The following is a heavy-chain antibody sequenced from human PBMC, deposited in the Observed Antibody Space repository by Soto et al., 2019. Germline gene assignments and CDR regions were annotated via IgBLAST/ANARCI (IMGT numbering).Heavy chain of an antibody. D-gene: IGHD3-22*01. J-gene: IGHJ4*02. V-gene: IGHV1-8*01. CDR1: GYSFTSYD. CDR3: ARAHYDSSGYYYGARPHTT. CDR2: MKPNSGNT. Sequence: ASLKVSCKASGYSFTSYDINRVRQGTGQGLEGKGWMKPNSGNTGYAQKCQGRVTMTRNTSISTAYMELSSMRSEDTAVYYCARAHYDSSGYYYGARPHTTWGQVTLVTVSS.